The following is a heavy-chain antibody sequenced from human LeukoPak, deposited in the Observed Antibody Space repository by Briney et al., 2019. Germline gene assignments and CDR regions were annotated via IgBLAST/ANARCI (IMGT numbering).Heavy chain of an antibody. J-gene: IGHJ6*02. D-gene: IGHD5-12*01. CDR2: IYSSGTT. CDR3: VRDLVATIDHYYYGMDV. Sequence: SETLSLTCTVSGGSISNYYWSWIRQPAGKGLEWIGRIYSSGTTIYNPSLKSRVTMSVDTSKNQFSLKLSSVTAADTAVYFCVRDLVATIDHYYYGMDVWGQGTTVTVSS. V-gene: IGHV4-4*07. CDR1: GGSISNYY.